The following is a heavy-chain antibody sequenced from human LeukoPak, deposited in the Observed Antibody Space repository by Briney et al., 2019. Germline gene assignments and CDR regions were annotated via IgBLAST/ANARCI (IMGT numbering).Heavy chain of an antibody. V-gene: IGHV3-21*01. CDR2: ISSSSSYI. J-gene: IGHJ5*02. CDR3: ARVTGPAAILNWFDP. Sequence: GGSLRLSCAASGFTFSTYSMNWVRQAPGKGLEWVSSISSSSSYIYYADSVKGRFTISRDNAKTSLYLQMNSLRAEDTAVYYCARVTGPAAILNWFDPWGQGTLVTVSS. D-gene: IGHD2-2*01. CDR1: GFTFSTYS.